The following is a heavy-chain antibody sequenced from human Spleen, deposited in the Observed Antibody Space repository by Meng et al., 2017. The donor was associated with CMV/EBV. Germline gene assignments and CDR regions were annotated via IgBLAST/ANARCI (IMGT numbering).Heavy chain of an antibody. CDR2: TYYKSKWYD. J-gene: IGHJ6*02. V-gene: IGHV6-1*01. D-gene: IGHD3-10*01. CDR3: ARVPISLVRGIILDYYGMDV. CDR1: GASVSSNSAA. Sequence: SETLSLTCAISGASVSSNSAAWMWIRQSPSRGLEWLGRTYYKSKWYDDYAVSVKSRITISPDTSANQFSLRLKSVTPEDTAVYYCARVPISLVRGIILDYYGMDVWGHGTSVTVSS.